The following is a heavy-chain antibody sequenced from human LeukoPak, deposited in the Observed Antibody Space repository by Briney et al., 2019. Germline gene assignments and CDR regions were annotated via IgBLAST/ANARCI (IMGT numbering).Heavy chain of an antibody. Sequence: GGSLRLSCAASGYTFTEAPMSWVRQAPGKGLEWVSAISGSGGSTNYADSVKGRFTISRDNSKNTLYLQMNSLRAEDTAVYYCAKDRKGELAAGLFDYWGQGTLVTVSS. CDR3: AKDRKGELAAGLFDY. CDR1: GYTFTEAP. D-gene: IGHD3-16*01. J-gene: IGHJ4*02. V-gene: IGHV3-23*01. CDR2: ISGSGGST.